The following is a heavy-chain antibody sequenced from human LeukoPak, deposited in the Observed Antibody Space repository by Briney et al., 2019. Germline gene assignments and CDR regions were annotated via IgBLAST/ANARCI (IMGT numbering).Heavy chain of an antibody. CDR2: INPNSGGT. D-gene: IGHD1-26*01. Sequence: ASVKVSCKASGGTFSSYAIFWVRQAPGQGLEWMGWINPNSGGTNYAQKFQGRVTMTRDTSISTAYMELSRLRSDDTAVYYCARVSWELSMGYWGQGTLVTVSS. CDR1: GGTFSSYA. J-gene: IGHJ4*02. V-gene: IGHV1-2*02. CDR3: ARVSWELSMGY.